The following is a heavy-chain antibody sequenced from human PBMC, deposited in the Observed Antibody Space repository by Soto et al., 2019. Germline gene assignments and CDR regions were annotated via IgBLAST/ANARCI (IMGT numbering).Heavy chain of an antibody. Sequence: GGSLRLSCAASGFTFSSYEMNWVRQAPGKGLEWVSYISSSGSTIYYADSVKGRFTISRDNAKNSLYLQMNSLRAEDTAVYYCARDALYSSSGPRGGAFDIWGQGTMVTVSS. CDR3: ARDALYSSSGPRGGAFDI. CDR2: ISSSGSTI. D-gene: IGHD6-13*01. J-gene: IGHJ3*02. V-gene: IGHV3-48*03. CDR1: GFTFSSYE.